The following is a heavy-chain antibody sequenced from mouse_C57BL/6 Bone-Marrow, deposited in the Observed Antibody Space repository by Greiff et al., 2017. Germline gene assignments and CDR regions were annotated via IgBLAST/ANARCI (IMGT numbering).Heavy chain of an antibody. J-gene: IGHJ2*01. D-gene: IGHD1-1*01. CDR1: GYTFTDYE. CDR2: IDPETGGT. Sequence: VQLQQSGAELVRPGASVTLSCKASGYTFTDYEMHWVQQTPVHGLEWIGAIDPETGGTAYNQKFKGKAILTADKSSSTAYMELRSLTSEDSAVYYCTRAIYYGSSLDDWGPGTTLTVSS. V-gene: IGHV1-15*01. CDR3: TRAIYYGSSLDD.